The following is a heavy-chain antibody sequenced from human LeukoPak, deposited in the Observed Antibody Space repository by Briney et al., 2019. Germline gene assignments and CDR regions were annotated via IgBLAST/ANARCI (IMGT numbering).Heavy chain of an antibody. D-gene: IGHD2-8*01. CDR3: ARDVYVIGGRGAFDI. J-gene: IGHJ3*02. Sequence: PGGSLRLSCAASGFTFSSYWMSWGRQAPGTGLEWVANIKQDGSEKYYVDSVKGRFTISRDNAKNSLYLRMNSLRAEDTAVYYCARDVYVIGGRGAFDIWGQGTMVTVSS. V-gene: IGHV3-7*01. CDR2: IKQDGSEK. CDR1: GFTFSSYW.